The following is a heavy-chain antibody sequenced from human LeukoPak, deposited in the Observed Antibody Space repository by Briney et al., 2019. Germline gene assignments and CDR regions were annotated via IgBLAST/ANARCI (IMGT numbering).Heavy chain of an antibody. CDR1: GGSISSYY. J-gene: IGHJ1*01. V-gene: IGHV4-59*01. D-gene: IGHD6-13*01. CDR3: ARSPIAAAGTYFQH. Sequence: ETLSLTCTVSGGSISSYYWSWIRQPPGKGLEWIGYIYYSGSTNYNPSLKSRVTISVDTSKNQFSLKLSSVTAADTAVYYCARSPIAAAGTYFQHWGQGTLVTVSS. CDR2: IYYSGST.